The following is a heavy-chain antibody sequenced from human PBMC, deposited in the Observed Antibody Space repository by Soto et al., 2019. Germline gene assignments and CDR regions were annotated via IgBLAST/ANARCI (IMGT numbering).Heavy chain of an antibody. CDR2: ISYDGSNK. Sequence: QVQLVESGGGVVQPGRSLRLSCAASGFTFSSYGMHWVRQAPGKGLEWVAVISYDGSNKYYADSVKGRFTISRDNSKNTLYLQMNSLRAEDTAVYYCAKAGYSYGYRPTSYYFDYRGQGTLVTVSS. D-gene: IGHD5-18*01. CDR1: GFTFSSYG. J-gene: IGHJ4*02. V-gene: IGHV3-30*18. CDR3: AKAGYSYGYRPTSYYFDY.